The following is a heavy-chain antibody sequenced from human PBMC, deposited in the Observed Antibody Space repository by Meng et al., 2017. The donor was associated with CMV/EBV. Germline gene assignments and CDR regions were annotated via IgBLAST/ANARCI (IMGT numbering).Heavy chain of an antibody. D-gene: IGHD3-3*01. V-gene: IGHV4-59*08. CDR1: GGSISSYY. J-gene: IGHJ6*02. CDR2: IYYSGST. CDR3: ARGVYYDFWSGYYYYYGMDV. Sequence: GSLRLSCTVSGGSISSYYWSWIRQPPGKGLEWIGYIYYSGSTYYNPSLKSRVTISVDTSKNQFSLKLSSVTAADTAVYYCARGVYYDFWSGYYYYYGMDVWGQGTTVTVSS.